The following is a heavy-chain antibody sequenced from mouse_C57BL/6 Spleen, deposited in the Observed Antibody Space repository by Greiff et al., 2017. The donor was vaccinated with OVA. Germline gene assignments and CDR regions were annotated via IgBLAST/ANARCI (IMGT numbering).Heavy chain of an antibody. Sequence: EVQLVEFGGGLVKPGGSLKLSCAASGFTFSDYGMHWVRQAPEKGLEWVAYISSGSSTIYYADTVKGRFTISRDNAKNTLFLQMTSLRSEDTAMYYCASTYYGSSYGFDYWGQGTTLTVSS. J-gene: IGHJ2*01. CDR1: GFTFSDYG. CDR2: ISSGSSTI. V-gene: IGHV5-17*01. CDR3: ASTYYGSSYGFDY. D-gene: IGHD1-1*01.